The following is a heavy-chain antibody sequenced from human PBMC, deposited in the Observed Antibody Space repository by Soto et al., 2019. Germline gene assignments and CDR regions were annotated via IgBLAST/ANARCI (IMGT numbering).Heavy chain of an antibody. CDR1: GYSFTSYW. CDR2: IDPSDSYT. V-gene: IGHV5-10-1*03. CDR3: ARLRYDYGDYLWFDP. D-gene: IGHD4-17*01. J-gene: IGHJ5*02. Sequence: EVQLVQSGAEVKKPGESLRISCKGSGYSFTSYWISWVRQMPRKGLEWMGRIDPSDSYTKYSPSFQGHVTMSDDKSISTAYLQWSSLKASDTAMYYCARLRYDYGDYLWFDPWGQGTLVTVSS.